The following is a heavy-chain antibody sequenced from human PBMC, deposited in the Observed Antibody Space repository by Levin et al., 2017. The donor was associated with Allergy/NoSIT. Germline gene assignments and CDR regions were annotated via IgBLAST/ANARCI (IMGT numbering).Heavy chain of an antibody. V-gene: IGHV4-59*01. CDR1: GGSISSYY. CDR3: ARVLGSSGYYHFDY. Sequence: ASETLSLTCTVSGGSISSYYWSWIRQPPGKGLEWIGYIYYSGSTNYNPSLKSRVTISVDTSKNQFSLKLSSVTAADTAVYYCARVLGSSGYYHFDYWGQGTLVTVSS. CDR2: IYYSGST. J-gene: IGHJ4*02. D-gene: IGHD3-22*01.